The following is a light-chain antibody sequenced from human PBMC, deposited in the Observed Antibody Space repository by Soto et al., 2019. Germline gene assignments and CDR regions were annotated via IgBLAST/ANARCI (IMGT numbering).Light chain of an antibody. Sequence: QSVLTQPASVSGSPGQSITISCTGTSSDVGGYNYVSWYQQHPGKAPKLIIYDVSNRPSGVSNRFSGSKSGNTASLTISGLQADDEAEYYCSSYTSSTTLVFGTGTKVTVL. J-gene: IGLJ1*01. CDR3: SSYTSSTTLV. V-gene: IGLV2-14*03. CDR1: SSDVGGYNY. CDR2: DVS.